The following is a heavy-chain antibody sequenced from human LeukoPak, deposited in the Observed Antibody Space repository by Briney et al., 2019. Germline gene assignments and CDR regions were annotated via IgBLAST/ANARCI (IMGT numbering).Heavy chain of an antibody. J-gene: IGHJ4*02. Sequence: PSETLSLTCTVSGGSISSSSYYWSWIRQPPGKGLEWIGEINHSGSTNYNPSLKSRVTISVDTSKNQFSLKLSSVTAADTAVYYCARSGCSPYYYGSGSGRAKCFDYWGQGTLVTVSS. V-gene: IGHV4-39*07. CDR1: GGSISSSSYY. D-gene: IGHD3-10*01. CDR3: ARSGCSPYYYGSGSGRAKCFDY. CDR2: INHSGST.